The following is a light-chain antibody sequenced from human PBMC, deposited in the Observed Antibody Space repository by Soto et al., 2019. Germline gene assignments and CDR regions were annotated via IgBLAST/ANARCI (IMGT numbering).Light chain of an antibody. Sequence: QSVLTQPHSASGSPGQSVTISCTGTSNDIGAYDYVSWYQLHPGKAPKLMIFEVTKRPSGVPDRFSGSRSGNTASLTVSGLQADDEADYYCSSFARSNTLLFGGGTKVTVL. CDR3: SSFARSNTLL. V-gene: IGLV2-8*01. CDR2: EVT. CDR1: SNDIGAYDY. J-gene: IGLJ2*01.